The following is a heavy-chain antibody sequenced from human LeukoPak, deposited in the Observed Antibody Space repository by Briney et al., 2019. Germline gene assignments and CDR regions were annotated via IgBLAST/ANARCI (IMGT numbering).Heavy chain of an antibody. CDR3: ARDLDPHIVVVPAAISGY. Sequence: KASETLSLTCTVSGGSISSSSYYWGWIRQPPGKGLEWIGSIYYSGSTYYNPSLKSRVTISVDTSKNQFSLKLSSVTAADTAVYYCARDLDPHIVVVPAAISGYWGQGTLVTVSS. CDR2: IYYSGST. V-gene: IGHV4-39*07. D-gene: IGHD2-2*02. CDR1: GGSISSSSYY. J-gene: IGHJ4*02.